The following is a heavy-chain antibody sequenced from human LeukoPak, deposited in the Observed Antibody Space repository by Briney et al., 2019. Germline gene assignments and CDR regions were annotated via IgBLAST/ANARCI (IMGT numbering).Heavy chain of an antibody. V-gene: IGHV4-59*01. Sequence: SVTLSLTCSVSGGSLSGYYWTWIRQTPGKGLEWIAYICYSGSTNYNPSLKSRVTISVDTSKNQFSLRLTSVTAADTAVYYCARLRGNYFPDYWGQGTLVTVSS. CDR2: ICYSGST. D-gene: IGHD4-11*01. CDR1: GGSLSGYY. CDR3: ARLRGNYFPDY. J-gene: IGHJ4*02.